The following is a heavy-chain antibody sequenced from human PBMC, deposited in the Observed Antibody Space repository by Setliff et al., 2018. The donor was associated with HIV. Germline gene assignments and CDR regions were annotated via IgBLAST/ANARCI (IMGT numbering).Heavy chain of an antibody. J-gene: IGHJ4*02. Sequence: GESLKISCNGFGYRFSNYWIGWVRQMPGKGLEWMGIIYPGDSDTRYSPSFQGQVTISADKSISTAYLQWSSLKAPDTAIYYCARGRDYIWGSYLDYWGQGTLVTVSS. CDR2: IYPGDSDT. D-gene: IGHD3-16*02. CDR3: ARGRDYIWGSYLDY. V-gene: IGHV5-51*01. CDR1: GYRFSNYW.